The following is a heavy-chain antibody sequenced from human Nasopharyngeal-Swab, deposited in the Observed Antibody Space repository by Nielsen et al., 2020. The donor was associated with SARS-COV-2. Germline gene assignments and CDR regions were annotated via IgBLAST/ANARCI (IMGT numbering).Heavy chain of an antibody. V-gene: IGHV4-4*07. Sequence: ESLKISCNVSGGSIIDSYWSWIRLPAGKGLEWIGRMSTSGGTNYNPSLKSRVTLAVDTTKNQFYLELSSVTAADTAVYYCAKMGGIGAAGNWFDPWGQGTLVTVSS. CDR2: MSTSGGT. D-gene: IGHD6-13*01. CDR1: GGSIIDSY. J-gene: IGHJ5*02. CDR3: AKMGGIGAAGNWFDP.